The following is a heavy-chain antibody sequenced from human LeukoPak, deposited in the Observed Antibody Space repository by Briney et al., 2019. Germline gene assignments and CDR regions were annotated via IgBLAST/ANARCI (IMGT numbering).Heavy chain of an antibody. CDR1: GYTFVSYG. CDR2: FSAYNGNT. V-gene: IGHV1-18*01. CDR3: ARGLSGSYFSFQY. Sequence: ASVKVSCKASGYTFVSYGIGWVRQAPGQGLEWMGYFSAYNGNTNYAQKFLDRVTMTTDTSTSTAYMELRSPRSDDTAVYYCARGLSGSYFSFQYWGQGTLVAVSS. J-gene: IGHJ1*01. D-gene: IGHD1-26*01.